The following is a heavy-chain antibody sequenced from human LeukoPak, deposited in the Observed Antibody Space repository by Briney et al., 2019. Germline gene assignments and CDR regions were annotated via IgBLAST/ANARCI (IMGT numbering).Heavy chain of an antibody. V-gene: IGHV3-74*01. D-gene: IGHD1-1*01. CDR3: ARGAPFDNWNDDVPFDY. Sequence: PGGSLRLSCAASGFTFSSYWMHWVRQAPGKGLVWVSRINSDGSSTSYADSVKGRFTISRDNAKNTLYLQMNSLRAEDTAVYYCARGAPFDNWNDDVPFDYWGQGTLVTVSS. J-gene: IGHJ4*02. CDR2: INSDGSST. CDR1: GFTFSSYW.